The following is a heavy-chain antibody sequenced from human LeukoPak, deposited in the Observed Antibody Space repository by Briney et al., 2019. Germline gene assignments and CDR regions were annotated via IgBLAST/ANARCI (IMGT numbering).Heavy chain of an antibody. V-gene: IGHV1-8*01. J-gene: IGHJ4*02. D-gene: IGHD6-13*01. CDR2: MNPNSGNT. Sequence: RASVKVSCKASGYTFTSSAINWIRQSTGQGLEWMGWMNPNSGNTAYAQKFQGRVTMTRNTSISTAYMELSSLRSEDTVVYFCARGGGSSWYYYWGQGTLVTVSS. CDR3: ARGGGSSWYYY. CDR1: GYTFTSSA.